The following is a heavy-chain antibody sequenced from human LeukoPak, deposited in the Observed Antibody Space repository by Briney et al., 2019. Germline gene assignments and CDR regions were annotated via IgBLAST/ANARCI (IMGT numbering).Heavy chain of an antibody. CDR1: GFTFSSYA. CDR2: ISGSGGST. J-gene: IGHJ4*02. CDR3: ARDFCSGGSCYLFDF. Sequence: PGGSLRLSCAASGFTFSSYAMTWVRQAPGKGLEWVSIISGSGGSTSYADSVKGRFTISRDNSKNTLFLQMNSLRAEDTALYYCARDFCSGGSCYLFDFWGQGTLVTVSS. V-gene: IGHV3-23*01. D-gene: IGHD2-15*01.